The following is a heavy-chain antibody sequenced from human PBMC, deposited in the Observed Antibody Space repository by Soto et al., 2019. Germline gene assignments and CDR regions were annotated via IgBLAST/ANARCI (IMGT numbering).Heavy chain of an antibody. Sequence: QVQLVQSGAEVKKPGASVKVSCKAFGYTFTSYGSSWVRQAPGQGLEWMGWISAYEGNTNYAQKLQGRVTKTTDTSTSTAYMELRSLRSDDTAVYYCARDTNPADFFDYWGQGTLVTVSS. V-gene: IGHV1-18*04. D-gene: IGHD2-8*01. CDR3: ARDTNPADFFDY. CDR2: ISAYEGNT. CDR1: GYTFTSYG. J-gene: IGHJ4*02.